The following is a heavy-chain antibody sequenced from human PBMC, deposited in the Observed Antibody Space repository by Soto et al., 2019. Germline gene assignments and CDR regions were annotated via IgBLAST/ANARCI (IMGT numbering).Heavy chain of an antibody. CDR3: ARDRGLWLGLTEANRFDP. V-gene: IGHV1-18*04. D-gene: IGHD5-18*01. Sequence: ASVKVSCKASGYTFTSYGISWVRQAPGQGLEWMGWISAYNGNTNYAQKLQGRVTLNTDTSTRQAYMELRSLRSDETAVYYCARDRGLWLGLTEANRFDPWGQGTLVTVSS. J-gene: IGHJ5*02. CDR2: ISAYNGNT. CDR1: GYTFTSYG.